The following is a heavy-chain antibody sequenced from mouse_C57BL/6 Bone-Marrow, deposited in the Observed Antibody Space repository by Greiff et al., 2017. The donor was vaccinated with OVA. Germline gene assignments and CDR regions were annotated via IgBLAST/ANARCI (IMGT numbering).Heavy chain of an antibody. CDR3: ARPYGLYFDV. CDR1: GFNITDSY. D-gene: IGHD1-1*01. Sequence: EVQLQQSGAELVKPGASVKLSCTASGFNITDSYMHWVKQRPEQGLEWIGRIDPEDGDTKYAPKFQGKATITADTSSNPAYLQLSRLTSEDTAVYYCARPYGLYFDVWGTGTTVTVSS. V-gene: IGHV14-2*01. CDR2: IDPEDGDT. J-gene: IGHJ1*03.